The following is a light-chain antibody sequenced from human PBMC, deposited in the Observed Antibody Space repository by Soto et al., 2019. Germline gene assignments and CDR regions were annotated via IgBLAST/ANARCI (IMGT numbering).Light chain of an antibody. CDR3: CSYAGSSTQV. CDR2: EVS. Sequence: QSALTQPASGSGSPGQSITISCTGTSSDVGSYNLVSWYQQHPGKAPKLMIYEVSKRPSGVSNRFSGSKSGNTASLTISGLQAEDEADYYCCSYAGSSTQVFGNGTKVTVL. V-gene: IGLV2-23*02. CDR1: SSDVGSYNL. J-gene: IGLJ1*01.